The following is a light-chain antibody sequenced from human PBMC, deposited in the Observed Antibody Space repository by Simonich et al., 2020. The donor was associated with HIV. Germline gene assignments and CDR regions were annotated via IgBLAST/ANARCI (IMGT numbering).Light chain of an antibody. V-gene: IGKV4-1*01. Sequence: DIVMTQSPDSLAVSLGERATINCKSSQSVLYSSNNKNYLAWYQQKPGQPPNLLIYWASTRESGVPDRFSASGSGTDFTLTISSLQAEDVAVYYCQQYYTTPPTFRQGTKVEIK. CDR3: QQYYTTPPT. J-gene: IGKJ1*01. CDR1: QSVLYSSNNKNY. CDR2: WAS.